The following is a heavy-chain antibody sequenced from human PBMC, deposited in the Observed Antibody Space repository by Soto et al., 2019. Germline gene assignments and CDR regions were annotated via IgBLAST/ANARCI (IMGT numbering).Heavy chain of an antibody. Sequence: SETLSLTCTVSSGSISSYYWSWIRQPPGKGLEWIGYIYYSGRTNYNPSLKSRVTISVDTSKNQFSLKLSAVTAADTAVYYCAINRSGWDSLDYWGQGTMVTVSS. CDR2: IYYSGRT. J-gene: IGHJ4*02. V-gene: IGHV4-59*01. CDR1: SGSISSYY. CDR3: AINRSGWDSLDY. D-gene: IGHD3-22*01.